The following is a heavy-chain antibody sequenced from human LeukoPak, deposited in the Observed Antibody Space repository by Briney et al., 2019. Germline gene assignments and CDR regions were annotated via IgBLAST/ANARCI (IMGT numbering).Heavy chain of an antibody. J-gene: IGHJ4*02. CDR3: ARDLGVGSALDY. CDR1: GGSISSGVYY. Sequence: SQTLSLTCTVSGGSISSGVYYWSWIRQSPGKGLEWIGFIYHSGSTYYNPSLKSRVTISVDRSKNQFSLKLSSVTAADTAVYYCARDLGVGSALDYWGQGTLVTVSS. CDR2: IYHSGST. V-gene: IGHV4-30-2*06. D-gene: IGHD3-3*01.